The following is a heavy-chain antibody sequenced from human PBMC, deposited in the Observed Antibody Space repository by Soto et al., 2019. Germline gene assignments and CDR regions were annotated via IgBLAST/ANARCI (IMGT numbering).Heavy chain of an antibody. CDR3: ARGWGRIFDY. CDR1: GFTVSNSY. J-gene: IGHJ4*02. Sequence: PGGSLRLSCAASGFTVSNSYMSWVRQAPGKGLEYVSVIYSGGGTYYADSVKGRFTISRDNSKNTLYLQMNSLGAEDTAVYYCARGWGRIFDYWGQGTLVTVSS. V-gene: IGHV3-66*01. D-gene: IGHD7-27*01. CDR2: IYSGGGT.